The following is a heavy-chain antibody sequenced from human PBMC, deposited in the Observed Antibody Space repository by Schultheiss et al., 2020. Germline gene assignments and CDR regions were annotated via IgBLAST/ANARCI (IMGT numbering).Heavy chain of an antibody. CDR3: ARDQERYYDFWSGYSRGMDV. CDR1: GGSISSYY. V-gene: IGHV4-34*01. J-gene: IGHJ6*02. Sequence: SETLSLTCTVSGGSISSYYWSWIRQPPGKGLEWIGEINHSGSTNYNPSLKSRVTISVDTSKNQFSLKLSSVTAADTAVYYCARDQERYYDFWSGYSRGMDVWGQGTTVNGS. D-gene: IGHD3-3*01. CDR2: INHSGST.